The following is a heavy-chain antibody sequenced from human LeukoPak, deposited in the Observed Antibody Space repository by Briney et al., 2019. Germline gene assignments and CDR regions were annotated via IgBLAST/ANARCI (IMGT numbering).Heavy chain of an antibody. CDR3: VTPQSSGWYFYGQATYYFDY. CDR2: IRYDGSNK. D-gene: IGHD6-19*01. Sequence: GGSLRLSCAASGFTFSSYGMHWVRQAPGKGLEWVAFIRYDGSNKYYADSVKGRFTISRDNSKNTLYLQMNSLRAEDTAVYYCVTPQSSGWYFYGQATYYFDYWGQGTLVTVSS. V-gene: IGHV3-30*02. CDR1: GFTFSSYG. J-gene: IGHJ4*02.